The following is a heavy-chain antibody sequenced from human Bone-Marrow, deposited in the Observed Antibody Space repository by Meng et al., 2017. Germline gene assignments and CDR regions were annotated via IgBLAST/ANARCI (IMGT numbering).Heavy chain of an antibody. V-gene: IGHV4-4*07. CDR3: ARGQLDWFDP. CDR1: GYSISSGYY. D-gene: IGHD1-1*01. Sequence: SETLSLTCTVSGYSISSGYYWGWIRQPAGKGLEWIGRIYTSGSTNYNPSLKSRVTMSVDTSKNQFSLKLSSVTAADTAVYYCARGQLDWFDPWGQGTLVTVSS. J-gene: IGHJ5*02. CDR2: IYTSGST.